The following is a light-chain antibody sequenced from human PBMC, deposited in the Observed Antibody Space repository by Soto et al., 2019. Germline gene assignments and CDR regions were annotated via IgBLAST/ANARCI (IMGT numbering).Light chain of an antibody. V-gene: IGKV3-15*01. Sequence: EIVMTQSPATLSVSPGERATLSCRASQSVSSDLAWYHQKPGQAPRLLIYGASTRATGIPARFSGSGSGTDFTLTISRLEPEDFAVYYCQQYGSSLTFGGGTKVDI. J-gene: IGKJ4*01. CDR3: QQYGSSLT. CDR1: QSVSSD. CDR2: GAS.